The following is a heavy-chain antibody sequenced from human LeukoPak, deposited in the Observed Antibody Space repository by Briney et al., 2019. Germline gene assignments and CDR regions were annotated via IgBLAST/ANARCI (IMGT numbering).Heavy chain of an antibody. V-gene: IGHV1-2*06. CDR3: ARVYPQIYYYYGMDV. Sequence: ASVKVSCKASGGTFSSYAISWVRQAPGQGLEWMGRINPNSGGTNYAQKFQGRVTMTRDTSISTAYMELSRLRSDDTAVYYCARVYPQIYYYYGMDVWGQGTTVTVSS. J-gene: IGHJ6*02. CDR1: GGTFSSYA. D-gene: IGHD2-2*01. CDR2: INPNSGGT.